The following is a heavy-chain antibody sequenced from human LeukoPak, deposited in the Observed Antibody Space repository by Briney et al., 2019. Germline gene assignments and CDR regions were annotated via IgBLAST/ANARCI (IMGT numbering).Heavy chain of an antibody. CDR3: ARGSYGMDV. CDR1: GFTFATYA. Sequence: PGGSLRLSCAASGFTFATYAMGWVRQAPGQGLEWVSSVSKSDGTTYYADSVKGRLTISRDNSKNTLHLQMNGLRAEDTAVYYCARGSYGMDVWGQGTTVTVSS. CDR2: VSKSDGTT. J-gene: IGHJ6*02. V-gene: IGHV3-23*01.